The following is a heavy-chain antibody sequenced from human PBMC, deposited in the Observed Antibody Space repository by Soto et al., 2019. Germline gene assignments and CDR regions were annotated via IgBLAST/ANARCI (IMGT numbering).Heavy chain of an antibody. Sequence: PGGSLRLSCAGSGFTFSAFSMNWVRQAPGKGLEWISYIYGSSSTMYYADSVKGRFSISRDNAKSSLYLQMNNLTHEDTAVYYCARDRPVYYWGQGTPVTVS. CDR3: ARDRPVYY. D-gene: IGHD3-16*01. V-gene: IGHV3-48*02. CDR2: IYGSSSTM. CDR1: GFTFSAFS. J-gene: IGHJ4*02.